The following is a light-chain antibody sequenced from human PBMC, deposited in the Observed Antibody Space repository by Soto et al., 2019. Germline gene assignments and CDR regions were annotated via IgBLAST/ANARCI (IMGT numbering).Light chain of an antibody. Sequence: EIVLTQSPDTLSLSPGERATLSCRASQSVSSSSVAWYQQKPGQAPRLLIYATSYRATDTPVRFSDGGAGTDCTLTTSALDPEDFAVYYCQQYGKSPLTFXQRTKVDIK. V-gene: IGKV3-20*01. CDR2: ATS. J-gene: IGKJ1*01. CDR1: QSVSSSS. CDR3: QQYGKSPLT.